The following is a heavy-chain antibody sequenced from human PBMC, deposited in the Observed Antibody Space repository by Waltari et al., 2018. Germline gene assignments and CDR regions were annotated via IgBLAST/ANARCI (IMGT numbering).Heavy chain of an antibody. J-gene: IGHJ5*02. CDR3: ARAQWLASWFDP. D-gene: IGHD6-19*01. CDR1: GFTFSSYS. V-gene: IGHV3-21*01. CDR2: ISSSSSYI. Sequence: EVQLVESGGGLVKPGGSLRLSCAASGFTFSSYSMNWVRQAPGKGLDWVSSISSSSSYIYYADSVKGRFTISRDNAKNSLYLQMNSLRAEDTAVYYCARAQWLASWFDPWGQGTLVTVSS.